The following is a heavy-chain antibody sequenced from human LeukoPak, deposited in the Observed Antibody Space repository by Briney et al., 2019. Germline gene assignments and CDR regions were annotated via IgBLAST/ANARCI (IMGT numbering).Heavy chain of an antibody. Sequence: SETLSLTCTVSGGSISSYYWSWIRQPPGKGLEWIGYIYYSGSTNYNPSLKSRVTISVDTSKNQFSLKLSSVTAADTAVYYCARGGDIVVVPAAILRLDYFDYWGQGTLVTVSS. J-gene: IGHJ4*02. CDR1: GGSISSYY. V-gene: IGHV4-59*01. CDR2: IYYSGST. CDR3: ARGGDIVVVPAAILRLDYFDY. D-gene: IGHD2-2*02.